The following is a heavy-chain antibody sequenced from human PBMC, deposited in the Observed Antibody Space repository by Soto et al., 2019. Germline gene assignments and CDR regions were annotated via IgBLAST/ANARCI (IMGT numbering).Heavy chain of an antibody. CDR3: ARAGTSYYDILTGYYSV. CDR2: IIPIFGTA. CDR1: GGTFSSYA. J-gene: IGHJ6*02. V-gene: IGHV1-69*13. D-gene: IGHD3-9*01. Sequence: SVKVSCKASGGTFSSYAISWVRQAPGQGLEWMGGIIPIFGTANYAQKFQGRVTITADESTSTAYMELSSLRSEDTAVYYCARAGTSYYDILTGYYSVWGQGTTVTVSS.